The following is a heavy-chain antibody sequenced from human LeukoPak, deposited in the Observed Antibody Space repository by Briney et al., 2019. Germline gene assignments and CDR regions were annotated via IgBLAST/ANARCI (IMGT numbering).Heavy chain of an antibody. V-gene: IGHV4-34*01. CDR2: INDSGSS. CDR1: GGSFSGYY. Sequence: SETLSLTCAVYGGSFSGYYWSWIRQPPGKGLEWIGEINDSGSSTYTPSLKNRVTISLDTSKNQFSLKVFSMTAADTAVHYCARARFEVYTVRSFYYGMDVWGQGTTVTVSS. D-gene: IGHD2-2*02. J-gene: IGHJ6*02. CDR3: ARARFEVYTVRSFYYGMDV.